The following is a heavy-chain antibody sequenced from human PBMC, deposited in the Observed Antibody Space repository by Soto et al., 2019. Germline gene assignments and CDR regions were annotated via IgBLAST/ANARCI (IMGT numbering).Heavy chain of an antibody. CDR1: GGSISSGDYY. CDR2: IYYSGST. J-gene: IGHJ6*02. Sequence: SETLSLTCTVSGGSISSGDYYWSWIRQPPGKGLEWIGYIYYSGSTYYNPSLKSRVTISVDTSKNQFSLKLSSVTAEDTAVYYCARDYVGAYCSSTSCYSDYYYGMDVWGQGTTVTVSS. D-gene: IGHD2-2*01. V-gene: IGHV4-30-4*01. CDR3: ARDYVGAYCSSTSCYSDYYYGMDV.